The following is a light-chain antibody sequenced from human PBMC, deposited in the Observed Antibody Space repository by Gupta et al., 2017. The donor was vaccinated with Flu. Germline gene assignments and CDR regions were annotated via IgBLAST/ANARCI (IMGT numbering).Light chain of an antibody. Sequence: DIQMTHPPSSLSASVGARVTITCRASQRISSYLNWYQQKPGKAPKLLIYAASSLQSGVPSRCSGSGSGTDFTLTISSLQPEDCATYYCQQSYSTPRTFGGGTKVEIK. J-gene: IGKJ4*02. CDR3: QQSYSTPRT. V-gene: IGKV1-39*01. CDR2: AAS. CDR1: QRISSY.